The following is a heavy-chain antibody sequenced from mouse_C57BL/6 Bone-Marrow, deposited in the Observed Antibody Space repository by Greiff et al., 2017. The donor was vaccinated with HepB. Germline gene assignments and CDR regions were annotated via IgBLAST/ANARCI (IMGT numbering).Heavy chain of an antibody. CDR1: GFTFSDYG. CDR3: ARNDYGSWFAY. V-gene: IGHV5-17*01. Sequence: EVKVVESGGGLVKPGGSLKLSCAASGFTFSDYGMHWVRQAPEQGLEWVAYISSGSSTIYYADTVKGRFTISRDNAKNTLFLQMTSLRSEDTAMYYCARNDYGSWFAYWGQGTLVTVSA. CDR2: ISSGSSTI. D-gene: IGHD2-4*01. J-gene: IGHJ3*01.